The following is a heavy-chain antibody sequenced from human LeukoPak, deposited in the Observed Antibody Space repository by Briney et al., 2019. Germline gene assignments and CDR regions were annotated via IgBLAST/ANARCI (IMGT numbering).Heavy chain of an antibody. D-gene: IGHD1-1*01. CDR1: GFTFSDYY. CDR2: ISSSSSYI. J-gene: IGHJ4*02. CDR3: VLEVQPGHR. Sequence: GGSLRLSCAASGFTFSDYYMSWIRQAPGKGLEWVSYISSSSSYIYYADSVKGRFTISRDNAKNSLYLQMNSLRAEDTAVYYCVLEVQPGHRWGQGTLVTVSS. V-gene: IGHV3-11*06.